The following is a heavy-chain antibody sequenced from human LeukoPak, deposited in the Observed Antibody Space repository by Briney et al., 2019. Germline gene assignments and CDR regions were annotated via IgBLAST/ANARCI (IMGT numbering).Heavy chain of an antibody. CDR2: IYHSGST. J-gene: IGHJ4*02. CDR3: ARGQWLPVFDF. CDR1: GGSISSYY. V-gene: IGHV4-59*01. D-gene: IGHD3-22*01. Sequence: SETLSLTCTVSGGSISSYYWSWIRQPPGKGLEWIGYIYHSGSTNYNPSLKSRVTISVDTSKNHYSLKLSSVTAADTAVCYCARGQWLPVFDFWGQGTLVTVSS.